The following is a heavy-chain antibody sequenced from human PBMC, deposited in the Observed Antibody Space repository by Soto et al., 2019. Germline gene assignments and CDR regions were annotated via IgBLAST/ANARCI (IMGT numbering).Heavy chain of an antibody. CDR2: IIPIFGTA. D-gene: IGHD1-26*01. CDR1: GGTFSSYA. Sequence: ASVKVSCKASGGTFSSYAISWVRQAPGQGLEWMGGIIPIFGTANYAQKFQGRVTITADESTSTAYMELSSLRSEDTAVYYCAREGGATRRLGYYYGMDVWGQGTTVTVSS. J-gene: IGHJ6*02. CDR3: AREGGATRRLGYYYGMDV. V-gene: IGHV1-69*13.